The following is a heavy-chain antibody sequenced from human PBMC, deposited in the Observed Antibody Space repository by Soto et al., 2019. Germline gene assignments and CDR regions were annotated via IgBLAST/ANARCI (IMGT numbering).Heavy chain of an antibody. CDR3: ARGLERRRAVDY. D-gene: IGHD3-10*01. CDR2: IYYSGST. J-gene: IGHJ4*02. V-gene: IGHV4-39*01. Sequence: QLQLQESGPGLVKPSETLSLTCTVSGGSISSSSYYWGWIRQPPGKGLEWIGSIYYSGSTYYNPSLKSRVTISVDTSKNQFSLKLSSVTAADTAVYYCARGLERRRAVDYWGQGTLVTVSS. CDR1: GGSISSSSYY.